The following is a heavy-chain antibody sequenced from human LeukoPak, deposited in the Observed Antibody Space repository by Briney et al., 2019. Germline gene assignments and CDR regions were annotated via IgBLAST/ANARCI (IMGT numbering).Heavy chain of an antibody. Sequence: PGGSLRLSCAASGFIMSNNYMSWARQAPGKGPEWVSVIYDGGITYYTDSVKGRFTISRDDSTNTLHLQMNSLRVDDTAVYYCARDRDYSGSGSPDSWGQGTLVTVSS. D-gene: IGHD3-10*01. CDR2: IYDGGIT. J-gene: IGHJ4*02. CDR3: ARDRDYSGSGSPDS. CDR1: GFIMSNNY. V-gene: IGHV3-66*01.